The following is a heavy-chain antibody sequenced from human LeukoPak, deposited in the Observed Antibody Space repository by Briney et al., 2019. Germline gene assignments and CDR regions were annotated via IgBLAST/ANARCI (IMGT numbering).Heavy chain of an antibody. J-gene: IGHJ5*02. CDR3: ARDAGNSGYGCDL. Sequence: GRSLRLSCAASGFTFDNYAMHWVRQAPGKGLEWVSGISWNSGSIGYADSVKGRFTIPKDNARNSLYLQMNDLRGEDTAIYYCARDAGNSGYGCDLWGQGTLVTVSS. CDR1: GFTFDNYA. CDR2: ISWNSGSI. D-gene: IGHD5-12*01. V-gene: IGHV3-9*01.